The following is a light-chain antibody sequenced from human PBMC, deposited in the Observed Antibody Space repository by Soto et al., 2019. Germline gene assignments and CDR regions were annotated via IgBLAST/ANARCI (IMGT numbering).Light chain of an antibody. CDR3: RQDGSSPIT. V-gene: IGKV3-20*01. CDR2: GAS. CDR1: QSVSSSY. J-gene: IGKJ5*01. Sequence: EIVLTQSPGTLSLSPGERATLSCRASQSVSSSYLAWYQQQPGQAPRLLIYGASSRATGIPDRFSGSGSGTDFTLTINRLEPEAFAVYYCRQDGSSPITFGQGTRLEIK.